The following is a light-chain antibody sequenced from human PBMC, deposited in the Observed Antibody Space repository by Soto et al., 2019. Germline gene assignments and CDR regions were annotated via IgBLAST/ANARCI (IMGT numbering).Light chain of an antibody. CDR2: ATS. Sequence: EVVLTQSPATLSLSPGEGATLSCRASQSIGNYLAWYQQKPGQAPRLLIYATSNRATGIPDRFSGSGSGTEFSLTINSLQSEDFAVYYCHHYNNWWAFGQGTKVDIK. J-gene: IGKJ1*01. CDR3: HHYNNWWA. V-gene: IGKV3D-15*01. CDR1: QSIGNY.